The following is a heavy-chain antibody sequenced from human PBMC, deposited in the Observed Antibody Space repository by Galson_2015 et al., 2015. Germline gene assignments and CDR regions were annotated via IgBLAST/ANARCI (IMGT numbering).Heavy chain of an antibody. D-gene: IGHD3-22*01. CDR1: GFTFSSYA. CDR3: AKDHPDPYDSSGYYDDAFDI. V-gene: IGHV3-23*01. J-gene: IGHJ3*02. Sequence: SLRLSCAASGFTFSSYAMSWVRQAPGKGLEWVSAISGSGGSTYYADSVKGRFTISRDNSKNTLYLQMNSPRAEDTAVYYCAKDHPDPYDSSGYYDDAFDIWGQGTMVTVSS. CDR2: ISGSGGST.